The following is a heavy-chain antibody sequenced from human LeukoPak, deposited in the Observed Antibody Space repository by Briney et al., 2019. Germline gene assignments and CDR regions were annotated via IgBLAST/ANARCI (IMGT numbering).Heavy chain of an antibody. CDR1: NYTFISYG. V-gene: IGHV1-18*01. J-gene: IGHJ4*02. Sequence: GASVKVSCKTSNYTFISYGMSWVRQAPGQGLEWMGWISAYNGNTNYAQKLQGRVTITADKSTSTADMELSSLRSEDTAVYYCAKGYYDFWSGYYEFDYWGQGTLVTVSS. CDR3: AKGYYDFWSGYYEFDY. CDR2: ISAYNGNT. D-gene: IGHD3-3*01.